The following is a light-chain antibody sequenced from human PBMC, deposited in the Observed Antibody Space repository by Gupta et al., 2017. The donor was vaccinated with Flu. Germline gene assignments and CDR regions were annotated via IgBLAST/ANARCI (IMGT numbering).Light chain of an antibody. CDR1: SRDVGLYEY. Sequence: LTQHRSVSGPPGQSVTIPCTGSSRDVGLYEYVSWYQHHPGKAPSLIIYDVSRRPSGVPDRFSASKSGNTASLTISGLQAEDEADYHCCSYAGRYTWVFGGGTKVTVL. CDR2: DVS. J-gene: IGLJ2*01. V-gene: IGLV2-11*01. CDR3: CSYAGRYTWV.